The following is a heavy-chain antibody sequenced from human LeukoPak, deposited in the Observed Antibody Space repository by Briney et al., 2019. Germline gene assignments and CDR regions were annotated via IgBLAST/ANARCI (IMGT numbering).Heavy chain of an antibody. D-gene: IGHD5-18*01. CDR2: IYYSGST. CDR1: GGSFSSSSYY. V-gene: IGHV4-39*01. Sequence: PSETLSLTCTVSGGSFSSSSYYWGWIRQPPGKGLEWIGSIYYSGSTYYNPSLKSRVTISVDTSKNQFSLKLSSVTAADTAVYYCARLPAMGQIDYWGQGTLVTVSS. J-gene: IGHJ4*02. CDR3: ARLPAMGQIDY.